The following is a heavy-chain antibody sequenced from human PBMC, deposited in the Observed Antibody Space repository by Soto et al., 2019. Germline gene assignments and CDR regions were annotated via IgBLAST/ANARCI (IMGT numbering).Heavy chain of an antibody. CDR1: GFTVSRNY. Sequence: EVQLVESGGGLIQPGGSLRLSCAASGFTVSRNYMSWVRQAPGKGLEWVSVIDSGGSTYYADSVKGRFTISRDNSKNPLFLQMNSLRAEDTAVYYCARSHSSGWYSFDYWGQGTLVTVSS. CDR3: ARSHSSGWYSFDY. V-gene: IGHV3-53*01. D-gene: IGHD6-19*01. J-gene: IGHJ4*02. CDR2: IDSGGST.